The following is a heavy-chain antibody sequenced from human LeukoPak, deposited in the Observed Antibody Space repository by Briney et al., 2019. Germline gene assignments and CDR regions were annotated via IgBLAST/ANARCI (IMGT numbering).Heavy chain of an antibody. D-gene: IGHD2-2*01. J-gene: IGHJ3*01. V-gene: IGHV4-4*02. CDR2: IYHSGST. CDR3: ARKYCSTTSCSYGFDV. CDR1: GGSISSSNW. Sequence: SGTLSLTCAVSGGSISSSNWWSWVRQPPGKGLEWIGEIYHSGSTNYNPSLKSRVTISVDKSKNQFSLKLNSVTAADTAVYFCARKYCSTTSCSYGFDVWGQGTMVTVSS.